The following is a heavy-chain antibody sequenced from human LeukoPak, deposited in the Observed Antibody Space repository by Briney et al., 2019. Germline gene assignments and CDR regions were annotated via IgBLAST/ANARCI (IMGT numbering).Heavy chain of an antibody. CDR1: GFTFSNYG. CDR3: AKWGSGYYFDY. V-gene: IGHV3-30*18. D-gene: IGHD3-16*01. Sequence: PGGSLRLSCAASGFTFSNYGMHWVRQAPGKGLEWVAVISNTGSNKYYADSVKGRFTVSRDNSKNTVYLQMNSLRTEDTAVYYCAKWGSGYYFDYWGQGTLVTVPS. CDR2: ISNTGSNK. J-gene: IGHJ4*02.